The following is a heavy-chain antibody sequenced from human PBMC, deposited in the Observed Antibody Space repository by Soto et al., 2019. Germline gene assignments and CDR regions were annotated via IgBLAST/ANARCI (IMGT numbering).Heavy chain of an antibody. D-gene: IGHD2-2*01. CDR3: AHGSCTSADCYPNPYLDY. CDR2: IYWDGDE. CDR1: GFSLSTSAEG. J-gene: IGHJ4*02. V-gene: IGHV2-5*02. Sequence: QITLKESGPTLVNPTQTLTLTYTFSGFSLSTSAEGVGWIRQPPGKALEWLALIYWDGDERYSPSLKSRLTITKDTSKNQVVLTMTNMDPADTATYSCAHGSCTSADCYPNPYLDYWGQGILVTVSS.